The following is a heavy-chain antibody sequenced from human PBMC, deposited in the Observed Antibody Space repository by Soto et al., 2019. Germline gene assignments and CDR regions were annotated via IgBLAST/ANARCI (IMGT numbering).Heavy chain of an antibody. V-gene: IGHV3-7*03. CDR3: ARDVGPVTIFGEALSGYFDF. J-gene: IGHJ4*02. CDR2: IKEDGSER. D-gene: IGHD3-3*01. CDR1: GFSFGNYW. Sequence: EVQLVESGGGLVQPGGSLRLSCAVSGFSFGNYWMSWVRQAPGKGLEWLASIKEDGSERYYLDSVKGRFTISRDNAKDSPSLQMNSLRGEDTAFYYCARDVGPVTIFGEALSGYFDFWGQGTLVTVSS.